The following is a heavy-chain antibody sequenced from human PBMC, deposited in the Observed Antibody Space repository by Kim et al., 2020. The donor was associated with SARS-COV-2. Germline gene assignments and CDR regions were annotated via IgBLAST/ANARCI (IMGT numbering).Heavy chain of an antibody. CDR1: GGTFSSYA. D-gene: IGHD5-12*01. V-gene: IGHV1-69*13. CDR2: IIPIFGTA. Sequence: SVKVSCKASGGTFSSYAISWVRQAPGQGLEWMGGIIPIFGTANYAQKFQGRVTITADESTSTAYMELSSLRSEDTAVYYCARALELDGYKGNYYYGMDVWGQGTTVTVSS. CDR3: ARALELDGYKGNYYYGMDV. J-gene: IGHJ6*02.